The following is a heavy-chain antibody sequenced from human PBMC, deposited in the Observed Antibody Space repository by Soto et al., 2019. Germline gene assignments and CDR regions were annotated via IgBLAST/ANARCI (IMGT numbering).Heavy chain of an antibody. J-gene: IGHJ3*01. V-gene: IGHV1-18*01. CDR3: ARDLPPAIYDYIWGSYRSDVFDF. CDR1: GYTFTSYG. D-gene: IGHD3-16*02. CDR2: ISAYNGNT. Sequence: ASVKVSCKASGYTFTSYGISWVRQAPGQGLEWMGWISAYNGNTNYAQKLQGRVTMTTDTSTSTAYMELRSLRSDDTAVYYCARDLPPAIYDYIWGSYRSDVFDFWGKGTMVTVSS.